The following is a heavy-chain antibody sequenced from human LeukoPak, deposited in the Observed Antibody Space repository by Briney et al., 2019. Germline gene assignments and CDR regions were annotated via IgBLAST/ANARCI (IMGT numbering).Heavy chain of an antibody. D-gene: IGHD3-10*01. Sequence: TGGSLRLSCAASGFTFDDYAMHWVRQAPGKGLEWVSGISWNSGSIGYADSVKGRFTISGDNAKNSLYLQMNSLRAEDTALYYCAKGGYYGSGSHFPVDPWGQGTLVTVSS. CDR1: GFTFDDYA. V-gene: IGHV3-9*01. CDR2: ISWNSGSI. CDR3: AKGGYYGSGSHFPVDP. J-gene: IGHJ5*02.